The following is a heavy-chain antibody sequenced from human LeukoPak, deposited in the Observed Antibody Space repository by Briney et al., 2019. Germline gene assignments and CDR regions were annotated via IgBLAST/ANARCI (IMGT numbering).Heavy chain of an antibody. CDR3: ARVPRSGSYRRAFDY. D-gene: IGHD1-26*01. CDR1: GYTFTGYY. V-gene: IGHV1-2*02. Sequence: EASVKVSCKASGYTFTGYYMHWLRQAPGRGLEWMGWINPNSGGTNYAQKFQGRVTMTRDTSISTAYMELSRLRSDDTAVYYCARVPRSGSYRRAFDYWGQGTLVTVSS. J-gene: IGHJ4*02. CDR2: INPNSGGT.